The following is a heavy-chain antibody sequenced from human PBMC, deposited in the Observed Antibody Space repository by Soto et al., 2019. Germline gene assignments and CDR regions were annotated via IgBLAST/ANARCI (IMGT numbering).Heavy chain of an antibody. CDR3: AKADYDFWSGYSQYYYGMDV. CDR2: ISGSGGST. CDR1: GFTFSSYA. V-gene: IGHV3-23*01. J-gene: IGHJ6*02. D-gene: IGHD3-3*01. Sequence: EVQLLESGGVLVQPGGSLRLSCAASGFTFSSYAMSWVRQAPGKGLEGVPAISGSGGSTYYADAEKGRCTIPRDNSKNALYLQMNSLRAEDTAVYYCAKADYDFWSGYSQYYYGMDVWGQGTTVTVSS.